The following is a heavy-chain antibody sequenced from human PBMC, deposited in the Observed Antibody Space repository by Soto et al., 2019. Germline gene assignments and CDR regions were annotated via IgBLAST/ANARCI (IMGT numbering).Heavy chain of an antibody. CDR2: THPGDSDT. Sequence: GESLKISCQGSGYSFTSYWIGWVRQMPGKGLEWMGITHPGDSDTRYSPSFQGQVTISADKSISTAYLQWSSLKASDTAMYYCARSMITFGGETNTFDYWGQGTLVTVSS. V-gene: IGHV5-51*01. CDR3: ARSMITFGGETNTFDY. D-gene: IGHD3-16*01. CDR1: GYSFTSYW. J-gene: IGHJ4*02.